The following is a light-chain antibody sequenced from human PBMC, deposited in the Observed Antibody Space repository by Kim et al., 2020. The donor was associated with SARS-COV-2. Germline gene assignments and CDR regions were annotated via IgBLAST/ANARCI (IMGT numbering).Light chain of an antibody. CDR2: KDS. J-gene: IGLJ3*02. V-gene: IGLV3-25*03. CDR3: QSADSSGTLWV. Sequence: SYELTQPPSVSVSPGQTARITCSGDALPKQYAYWYQQKPGQAPVLVIYKDSERPSGIPERFSDSSSGTTVTLTISGVQAEDEADYYCQSADSSGTLWVFGGGTQLTVL. CDR1: ALPKQY.